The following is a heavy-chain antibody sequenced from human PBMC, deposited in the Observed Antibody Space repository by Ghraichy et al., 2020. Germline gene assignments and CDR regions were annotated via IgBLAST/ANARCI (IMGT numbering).Heavy chain of an antibody. CDR3: WKARDIVVINSYAMDV. CDR1: GFTFNNAW. CDR2: IKNRNEDGTT. V-gene: IGHV3-15*05. Sequence: GGSLRLSCVASGFTFNNAWMSWVRQVPGKGLEWVGCIKNRNEDGTTDYAAPVKGRFIISRDDSKNTVYLQMNSLKIEDTGVYYCWKARDIVVINSYAMDVWGQGTTVIVSS. J-gene: IGHJ6*02. D-gene: IGHD2-2*01.